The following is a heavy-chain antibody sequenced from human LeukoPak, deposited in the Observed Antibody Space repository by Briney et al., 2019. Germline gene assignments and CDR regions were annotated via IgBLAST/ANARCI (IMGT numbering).Heavy chain of an antibody. CDR1: GGSISSYY. V-gene: IGHV4-4*07. J-gene: IGHJ6*03. CDR2: IYTSGST. D-gene: IGHD6-19*01. CDR3: ARAHPGYSSGWYGNYYYYMDV. Sequence: SETLSLTCTVSGGSISSYYWSWIRQPAGKGLEWIGRIYTSGSTNYNPSLKSRVTISVDRSKNQFSLKLSSVTAADTAVYYCARAHPGYSSGWYGNYYYYMDVWGKGTTVTVSS.